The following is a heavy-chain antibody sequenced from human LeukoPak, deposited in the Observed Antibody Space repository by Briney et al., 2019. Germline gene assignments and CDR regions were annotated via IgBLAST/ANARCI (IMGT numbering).Heavy chain of an antibody. Sequence: GGSLRLSCAASGFTFSNYWMHWVRQAPGKGLEWVANIKQDGSEKYYVGSVKGRFTISRDNAKNSLYLQMNSLRAEDTAVYYCARSTGIADYWGQGTLVTVSS. CDR2: IKQDGSEK. J-gene: IGHJ4*02. CDR1: GFTFSNYW. V-gene: IGHV3-7*01. CDR3: ARSTGIADY. D-gene: IGHD6-13*01.